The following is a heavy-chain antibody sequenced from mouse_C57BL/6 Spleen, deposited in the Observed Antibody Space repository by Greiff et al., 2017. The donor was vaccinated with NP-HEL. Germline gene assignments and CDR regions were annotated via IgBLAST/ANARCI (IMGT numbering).Heavy chain of an antibody. CDR1: GFSFNTYA. CDR2: IRSKSNNYAT. V-gene: IGHV10-1*01. Sequence: DVMLVESGGGLVQPKGSLKLSCAASGFSFNTYAMNWVRQAPGKGLEWVARIRSKSNNYATYYADSVKDRFTISRDDSESMLYLQMNNLKTEDTAMYYCVRDYYGNFDYWGQGTTLTVSS. D-gene: IGHD2-1*01. CDR3: VRDYYGNFDY. J-gene: IGHJ2*01.